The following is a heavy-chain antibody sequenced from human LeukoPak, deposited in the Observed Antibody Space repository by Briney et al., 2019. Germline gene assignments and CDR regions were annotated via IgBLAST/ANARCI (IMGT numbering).Heavy chain of an antibody. CDR1: GYTFTGYY. CDR3: ARGIPADYGMDV. Sequence: GASVKVSCKASGYTFTGYYMHWVRQAPGQGLEWMGWINPNNGGTNYAQKFQGRVTMTRDTSISTTYMELSRLRSDDTAVYYCARGIPADYGMDVWGQGTTVIVSS. J-gene: IGHJ6*02. D-gene: IGHD2-2*01. CDR2: INPNNGGT. V-gene: IGHV1-2*02.